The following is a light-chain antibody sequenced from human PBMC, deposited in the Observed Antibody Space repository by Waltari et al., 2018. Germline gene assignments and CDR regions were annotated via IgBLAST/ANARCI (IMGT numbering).Light chain of an antibody. CDR1: RSVSIY. CDR3: QQTYDTPLT. V-gene: IGKV1-39*01. CDR2: ATS. Sequence: DIQMTQSPSTLSASVGDRVTITCRASRSVSIYLNWYQQKPGKAPNLLIYATSALQTGVPSRFSGSGSGTDFTLTITNLQPEDFGIYYCQQTYDTPLTFGAGTKVQLK. J-gene: IGKJ4*01.